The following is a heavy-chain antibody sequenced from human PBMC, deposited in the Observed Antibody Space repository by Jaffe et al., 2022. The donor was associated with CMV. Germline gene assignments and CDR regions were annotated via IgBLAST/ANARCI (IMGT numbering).Heavy chain of an antibody. D-gene: IGHD6-19*01. Sequence: QVQLQQSGPGLVKPSQTLSLTCAISGDSVSSNSAAWNWIRQSPSRGLEWLGRTYYRSKWYNDYAVSVKSRITINPDTSKNQFSLQLNSVTPEDTAVYYCARDPGIAVAGIGGDFPSPPGDAFDIWGQGTMVTVSS. CDR3: ARDPGIAVAGIGGDFPSPPGDAFDI. CDR1: GDSVSSNSAA. J-gene: IGHJ3*02. CDR2: TYYRSKWYN. V-gene: IGHV6-1*01.